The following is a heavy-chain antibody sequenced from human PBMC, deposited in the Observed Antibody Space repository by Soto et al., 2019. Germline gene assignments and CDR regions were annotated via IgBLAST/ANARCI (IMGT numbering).Heavy chain of an antibody. CDR1: GDTFSKYD. Sequence: QVRLVQSGTEVKKPGSSVKVSCQASGDTFSKYDISWVRQAPGPGREWMGVAITIFGAPNDAQKLQGRVSIDADDSLMTVNMERTALTSEDAAVCYCAWCPEWSYVVNDAGIRSSGFYLGQGTVFTVSP. CDR2: AITIFGAP. D-gene: IGHD3-3*01. CDR3: AWCPEWSYVVNDAGIRSSGFY. J-gene: IGHJ4*02. V-gene: IGHV1-69*01.